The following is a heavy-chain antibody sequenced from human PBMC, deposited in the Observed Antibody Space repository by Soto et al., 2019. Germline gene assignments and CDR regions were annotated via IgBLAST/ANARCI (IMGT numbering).Heavy chain of an antibody. CDR3: VHSRCGGDCLQSYSSHYYYGMDV. J-gene: IGHJ6*02. V-gene: IGHV2-5*02. CDR2: IYWDNDK. Sequence: QITLKESGPTLVKPTQTLTLTCTFSGFSLNTGGLGVGWIRQPPGKALEWLALIYWDNDKRYSPSLRSRITITKHTSKNQVVLTMTNMDPVDAATYYCVHSRCGGDCLQSYSSHYYYGMDVWGQGTTVTVSS. CDR1: GFSLNTGGLG. D-gene: IGHD2-21*02.